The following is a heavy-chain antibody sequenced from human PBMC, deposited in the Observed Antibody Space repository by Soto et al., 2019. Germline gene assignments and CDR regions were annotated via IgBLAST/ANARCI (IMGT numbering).Heavy chain of an antibody. D-gene: IGHD5-12*01. CDR3: AHRGEVATIISDAFDI. V-gene: IGHV2-5*02. CDR1: GISLSTDAVG. J-gene: IGHJ3*02. Sequence: QITLKESGPTLVKPTQTLTLTCTFSGISLSTDAVGVAWIRQPPGKALEWLALIYWDDDKRYSPSLKSRLTIIMDTSKNQVVLTMTNMDPVDTATYYCAHRGEVATIISDAFDIWGPGTAVTVSS. CDR2: IYWDDDK.